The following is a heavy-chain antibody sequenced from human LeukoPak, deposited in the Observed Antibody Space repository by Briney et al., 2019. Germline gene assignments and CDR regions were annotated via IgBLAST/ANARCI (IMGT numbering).Heavy chain of an antibody. D-gene: IGHD3-3*01. Sequence: GESLKISCKGSGYSFTSYWIGWVRQMPGKGLEWMGIIYPGDSDTRYSPSFQGQVTISADKSISTAYLQWSSLKASDTAMYYCARSPFSQAGQSRTIFGVVMTDDYYYYMDVWGKGTTVTVSS. V-gene: IGHV5-51*01. J-gene: IGHJ6*03. CDR3: ARSPFSQAGQSRTIFGVVMTDDYYYYMDV. CDR1: GYSFTSYW. CDR2: IYPGDSDT.